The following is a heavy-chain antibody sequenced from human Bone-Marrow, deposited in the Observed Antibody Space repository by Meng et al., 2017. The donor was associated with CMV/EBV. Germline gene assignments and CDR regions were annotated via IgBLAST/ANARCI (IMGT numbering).Heavy chain of an antibody. V-gene: IGHV3-74*01. CDR1: GFTFSSYW. D-gene: IGHD1-26*01. Sequence: GESPKIPCVASGFTFSSYWMHWVRQAPGKGLVWVSRINSDGSSTSYADSVKGRITISRDNAKNTLYLQMNSLRPEDTAVYYCARDNSGSDDAFDIWGQGTMVTVSS. CDR2: INSDGSST. CDR3: ARDNSGSDDAFDI. J-gene: IGHJ3*02.